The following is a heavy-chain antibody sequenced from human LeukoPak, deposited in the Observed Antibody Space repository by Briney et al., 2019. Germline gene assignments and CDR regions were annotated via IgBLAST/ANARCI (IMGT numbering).Heavy chain of an antibody. Sequence: SETLSLTCTVSGGSISRQHWSWIRLPPGQGLEWIGSVSFAGHTNYNPSLESRVAISVDTSKNQFSLKLSSVAAADTAVYYCARHALSGLRYFDSRWAFDIWGQGTMVTVSS. CDR3: ARHALSGLRYFDSRWAFDI. CDR2: VSFAGHT. CDR1: GGSISRQH. J-gene: IGHJ3*02. D-gene: IGHD3-9*01. V-gene: IGHV4-59*08.